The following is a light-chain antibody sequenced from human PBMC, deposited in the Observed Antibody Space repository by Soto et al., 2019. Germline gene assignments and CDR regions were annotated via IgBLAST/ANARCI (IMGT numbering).Light chain of an antibody. CDR3: QQRHSWRIS. CDR1: QSISSY. Sequence: DIQMTQSPSSLSASVGDRVTITCRASQSISSYLNWYQQKPGKAPKLLIYAASSLQSGVPSRCSGSRSVKELSFTICSLQPEAFATYYSQQRHSWRISFGAGTKLNIK. J-gene: IGKJ3*01. CDR2: AAS. V-gene: IGKV1-39*01.